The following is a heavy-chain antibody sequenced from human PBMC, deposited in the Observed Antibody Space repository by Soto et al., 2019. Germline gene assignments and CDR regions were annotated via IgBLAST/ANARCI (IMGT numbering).Heavy chain of an antibody. Sequence: PWASVKVSCNASGYTFSSYGISWLLQSPGQDLEWMGWISPYSDDTIYGQKLQGRVTMTTDTSTSTAYMELRSLRSDDTAVYYCTRDSVQRSLYGDYNPQWDYWGQGTLVTVSS. CDR3: TRDSVQRSLYGDYNPQWDY. J-gene: IGHJ4*02. CDR2: ISPYSDDT. V-gene: IGHV1-18*01. D-gene: IGHD4-17*01. CDR1: GYTFSSYG.